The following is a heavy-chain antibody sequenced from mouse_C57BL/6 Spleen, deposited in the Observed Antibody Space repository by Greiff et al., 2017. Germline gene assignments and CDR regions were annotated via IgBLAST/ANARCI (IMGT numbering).Heavy chain of an antibody. J-gene: IGHJ3*01. CDR3: ARSELRLPGFAY. V-gene: IGHV1-4*01. Sequence: VQLQQSGAELARPGASVKMSCKASGYTFTSYTMHWVKQRPGQGLEWIGYINPSSGYTKYNQKFKDKATLTADKSSSTAYMQLSSLTSEDSAVYYCARSELRLPGFAYWGQGTLVTVSA. CDR1: GYTFTSYT. CDR2: INPSSGYT. D-gene: IGHD3-2*02.